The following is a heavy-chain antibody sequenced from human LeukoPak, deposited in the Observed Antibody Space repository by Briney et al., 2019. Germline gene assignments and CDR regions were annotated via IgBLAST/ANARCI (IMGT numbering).Heavy chain of an antibody. Sequence: SQTLSLTCTVSGGSISSGDYYWSWIRQPPGKGLEWIWCIYYSGSTYYNPSLKSRVSISVDTSKNQFSLKLSSVTAADTAVYFCARDRLFTLVRGVRSVWFDPWGQGTLVTVSS. V-gene: IGHV4-30-4*01. J-gene: IGHJ5*02. CDR3: ARDRLFTLVRGVRSVWFDP. CDR1: GGSISSGDYY. CDR2: IYYSGST. D-gene: IGHD3-10*01.